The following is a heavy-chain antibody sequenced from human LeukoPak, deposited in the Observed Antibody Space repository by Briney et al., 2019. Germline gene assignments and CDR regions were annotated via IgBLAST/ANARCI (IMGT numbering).Heavy chain of an antibody. CDR1: GFRFGDFA. CDR2: ISGSGANT. CDR3: AKVGENVLRIHPHSYYFDS. J-gene: IGHJ4*02. Sequence: GGSLRLSCEASGFRFGDFAMSWVRQTPGKGLEWVSGISGSGANTYYAASVKGRFTSSRDNSKNILYLQMFSLRAEDAAVYYCAKVGENVLRIHPHSYYFDSWGQGTLVAVSS. D-gene: IGHD2-15*01. V-gene: IGHV3-23*01.